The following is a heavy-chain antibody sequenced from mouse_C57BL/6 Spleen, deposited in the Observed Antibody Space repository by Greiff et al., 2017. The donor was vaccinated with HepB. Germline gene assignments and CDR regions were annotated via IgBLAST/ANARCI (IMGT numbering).Heavy chain of an antibody. CDR2: IDPSDSYT. V-gene: IGHV1-69*01. J-gene: IGHJ1*03. D-gene: IGHD1-1*01. CDR3: ARTPYYYGSRDWYFDV. CDR1: GYTFTSYW. Sequence: VQLQQPGAELVMPGASVKLSCKASGYTFTSYWMHWVKQRPGQGLEWIGEIDPSDSYTNYNQKFKGKSTLTVDKSSSTPYMQLSSLTSEDSAVYYCARTPYYYGSRDWYFDVWGTGTTVTVSS.